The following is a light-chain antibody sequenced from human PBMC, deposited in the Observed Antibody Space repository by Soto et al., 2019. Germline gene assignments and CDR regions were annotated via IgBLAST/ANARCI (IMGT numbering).Light chain of an antibody. CDR3: SSYVVSYNWV. Sequence: QSALTQPPSASGSPGQSVTISCTGTSSDVGAYDFVSWFQQHPGKAPKLIIYQVTKRPSGVPYRFSGSKSGNTASLTVSGLQAEDEADYYCSSYVVSYNWVFGGGTKLTV. CDR2: QVT. J-gene: IGLJ3*02. V-gene: IGLV2-8*01. CDR1: SSDVGAYDF.